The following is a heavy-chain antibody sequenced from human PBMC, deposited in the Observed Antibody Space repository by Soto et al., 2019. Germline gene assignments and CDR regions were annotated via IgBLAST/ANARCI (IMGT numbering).Heavy chain of an antibody. CDR3: AKDKYLLQSTGVFDL. D-gene: IGHD1-1*01. CDR1: VFTFINYA. V-gene: IGHV3-23*01. CDR2: ISVSGGAT. Sequence: VVSLILSCSSSVFTFINYAISWFRQAPGKGLEWVSGISVSGGATYYAYSLKGLFTISRDNSKNTLYLQMNSLRAEDTAVYYCAKDKYLLQSTGVFDLWGXGAMVT. J-gene: IGHJ4*01.